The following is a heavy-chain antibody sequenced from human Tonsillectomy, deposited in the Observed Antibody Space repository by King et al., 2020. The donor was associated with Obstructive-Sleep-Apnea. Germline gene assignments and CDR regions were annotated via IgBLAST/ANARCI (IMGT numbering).Heavy chain of an antibody. CDR1: GFTFSSYA. V-gene: IGHV3-23*04. D-gene: IGHD1-7*01. CDR2: ISGSGGST. Sequence: VQLVESGGGLVQPGGSLRLSCAASGFTFSSYAMSWVRQAPGKGLEWVSAISGSGGSTYYADSVKGRFTISRDNSKNTRYLQMNSLRAEDTAVYYCAKDLEAGTSNSYYAGMDVWGQGTTVTVSS. J-gene: IGHJ6*02. CDR3: AKDLEAGTSNSYYAGMDV.